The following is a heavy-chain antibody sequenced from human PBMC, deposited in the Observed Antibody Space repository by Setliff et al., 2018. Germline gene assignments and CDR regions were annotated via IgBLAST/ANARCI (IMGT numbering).Heavy chain of an antibody. Sequence: ASVKVSCKASGYTFTNYGINWVRQAPGQGLEWMGWISAYTGNKNYAQKLQGRVSMTTDTSTSTAYMELRSLTSDDTAVYYCSRLVRYCTTTTCQRASGAEFWGQGTLVTVSS. CDR2: ISAYTGNK. CDR1: GYTFTNYG. D-gene: IGHD2-8*01. V-gene: IGHV1-18*01. J-gene: IGHJ4*02. CDR3: SRLVRYCTTTTCQRASGAEF.